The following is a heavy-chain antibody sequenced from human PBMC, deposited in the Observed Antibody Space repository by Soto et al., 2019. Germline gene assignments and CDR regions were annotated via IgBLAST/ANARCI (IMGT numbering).Heavy chain of an antibody. CDR3: ARGSYSGSYQQNYYFDY. V-gene: IGHV3-30-3*01. CDR1: GFTFSSYA. CDR2: ISYDGSNK. Sequence: PGGSLRLSCAASGFTFSSYAMHWVRQAPGKGLEWVAVISYDGSNKYYADSVKGRFTISRDNSKNTLYLQMNSLRAEDTAVYYCARGSYSGSYQQNYYFDYWGQGTLVTVSS. D-gene: IGHD1-26*01. J-gene: IGHJ4*02.